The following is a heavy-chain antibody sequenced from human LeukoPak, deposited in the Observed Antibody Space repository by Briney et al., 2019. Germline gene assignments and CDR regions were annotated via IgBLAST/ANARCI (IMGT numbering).Heavy chain of an antibody. V-gene: IGHV3-23*01. CDR2: ISGSGGST. CDR1: GFTFSSYA. Sequence: GGSLRLSCAASGFTFSSYAMSWVRQAPGKGLEWVSAISGSGGSTFYADSVKGRFTISRDNSKNTLYLQMNSLRAEDTAVYYCAKRQWEPLAFDYWGQGTLVTVSS. D-gene: IGHD1-26*01. CDR3: AKRQWEPLAFDY. J-gene: IGHJ4*02.